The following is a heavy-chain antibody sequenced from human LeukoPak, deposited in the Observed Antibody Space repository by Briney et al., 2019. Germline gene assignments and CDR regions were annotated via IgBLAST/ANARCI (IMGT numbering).Heavy chain of an antibody. CDR1: GGSISSYY. D-gene: IGHD3-10*01. CDR3: AREIMVRGVITLYYYYGMDV. J-gene: IGHJ6*02. CDR2: IYTSGST. Sequence: SETLSLTCTVSGGSISSYYWSWIRQPAGKGLEWIGRIYTSGSTNYNPSLKSRVTMSVDTSKNQFSLKLSSVTAADTAVYYCAREIMVRGVITLYYYYGMDVWAKGPRSPSP. V-gene: IGHV4-4*07.